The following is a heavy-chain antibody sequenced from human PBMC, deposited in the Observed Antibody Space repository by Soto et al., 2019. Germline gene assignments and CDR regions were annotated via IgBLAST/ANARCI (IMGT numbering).Heavy chain of an antibody. J-gene: IGHJ6*02. V-gene: IGHV4-30-4*01. CDR2: IYYSGST. Sequence: SETLSLTCTVSGGSISSGDYYWSWIRQPPGKGLEWIGYIYYSGSTYYNPSLKSRVTISVDTSKNQFSLKLSSVTAEDTAVYYCARDRDLIAEAVTEKYGMDVWGQGTTVTVYS. CDR3: ARDRDLIAEAVTEKYGMDV. CDR1: GGSISSGDYY. D-gene: IGHD6-13*01.